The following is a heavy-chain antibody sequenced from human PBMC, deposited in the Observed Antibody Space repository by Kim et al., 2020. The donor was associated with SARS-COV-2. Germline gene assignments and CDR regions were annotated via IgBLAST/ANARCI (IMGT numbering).Heavy chain of an antibody. CDR3: ARDSRPATFDI. J-gene: IGHJ3*02. CDR1: ELIFCGYS. D-gene: IGHD2-21*01. Sequence: GGSLRLSCAASELIFCGYSINWVRPARGKGRQWVSSISSSSRFIYFADAVKGRFLLSSDNAKNSLSLPMNSLRAEATPVYYCARDSRPATFDIWTPGTM. V-gene: IGHV3-21*03. CDR2: ISSSSRFI.